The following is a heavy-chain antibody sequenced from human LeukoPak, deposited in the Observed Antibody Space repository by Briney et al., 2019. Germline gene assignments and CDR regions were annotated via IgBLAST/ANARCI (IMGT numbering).Heavy chain of an antibody. J-gene: IGHJ5*02. CDR3: ARAPGYYYDGSGYYYGS. CDR1: GYTFISYG. CDR2: ISAYNGNT. D-gene: IGHD3-22*01. Sequence: ASVKVSCKASGYTFISYGISWVRQAPGQGLEWMGWISAYNGNTNYAQKPQGRVTMTTDTSTSTAYMELRSLRSDDTAVYYCARAPGYYYDGSGYYYGSWGQGTLVTVSS. V-gene: IGHV1-18*01.